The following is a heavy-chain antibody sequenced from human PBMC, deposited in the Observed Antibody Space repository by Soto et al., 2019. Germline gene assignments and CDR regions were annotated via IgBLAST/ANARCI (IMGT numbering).Heavy chain of an antibody. D-gene: IGHD1-1*01. J-gene: IGHJ4*02. Sequence: PSETLSLTCTVSGGSISSGGYYWSWIRQHPGKGLEWIGYIYYSGSTYYNPSLKSRVTISVDTSKNQFSLKLSSVTAADTAVYYCASKPNKWNIWMVYWGPGILVTVSS. CDR2: IYYSGST. CDR1: GGSISSGGYY. CDR3: ASKPNKWNIWMVY. V-gene: IGHV4-31*03.